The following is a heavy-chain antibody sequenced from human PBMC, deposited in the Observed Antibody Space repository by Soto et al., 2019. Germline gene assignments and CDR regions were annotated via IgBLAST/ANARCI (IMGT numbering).Heavy chain of an antibody. CDR1: GASIRSGGYY. CDR2: IYYTGST. CDR3: ARIEMASIK. Sequence: PLSLTCSVSGASIRSGGYYWSWLRQSPGKGLEWIGHIYYTGSTFYSPSLKSRLTISLDTAKNQFSLDLRSVTAAGAARYYCARIEMASIKWGRGTLVTVSS. V-gene: IGHV4-31*03. J-gene: IGHJ4*02.